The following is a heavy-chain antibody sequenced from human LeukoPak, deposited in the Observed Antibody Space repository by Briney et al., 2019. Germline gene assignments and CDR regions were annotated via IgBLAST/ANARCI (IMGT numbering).Heavy chain of an antibody. J-gene: IGHJ4*02. Sequence: GSLRLSCAASGSTFSAYWMSWVRQAPGKGLEWVANIKEDGSEKSYVESVKGRFTISRDNTKKSLYLQMNSLRAEDTALYYCGTVAAGYYFDNWGQGTLVTVSS. CDR1: GSTFSAYW. V-gene: IGHV3-7*05. D-gene: IGHD3-9*01. CDR2: IKEDGSEK. CDR3: GTVAAGYYFDN.